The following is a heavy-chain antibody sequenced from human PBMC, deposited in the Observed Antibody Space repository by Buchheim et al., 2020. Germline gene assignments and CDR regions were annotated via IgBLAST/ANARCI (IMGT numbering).Heavy chain of an antibody. V-gene: IGHV3-23*01. CDR1: GFTFSTYA. J-gene: IGHJ4*02. D-gene: IGHD2-21*01. CDR2: ISKSGGNT. CDR3: AKDSSGGERRDIFDY. Sequence: EVQLLESGGGLVQPGGSLRLSCAASGFTFSTYAMSWVRQAPGKGLEWVSAISKSGGNTYSADSVKGRFTISRDNSKSTLYLQMNSLRAEDTAVYYCAKDSSGGERRDIFDYWGQGTL.